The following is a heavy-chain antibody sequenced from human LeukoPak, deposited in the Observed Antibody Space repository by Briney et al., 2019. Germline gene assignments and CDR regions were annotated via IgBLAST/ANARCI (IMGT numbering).Heavy chain of an antibody. CDR1: GFSIRSSNW. Sequence: PSDTLSLTCAVSGFSIRSSNWGGWIRQPPGEGLEWIGYIFYSGDTYYNPSLKSRVTMSVDTSKNQFSLKLSSVTAVDTAVYYCARNRYSSGWVDYWGQGTLVTVSS. J-gene: IGHJ4*02. CDR2: IFYSGDT. D-gene: IGHD6-19*01. V-gene: IGHV4-28*01. CDR3: ARNRYSSGWVDY.